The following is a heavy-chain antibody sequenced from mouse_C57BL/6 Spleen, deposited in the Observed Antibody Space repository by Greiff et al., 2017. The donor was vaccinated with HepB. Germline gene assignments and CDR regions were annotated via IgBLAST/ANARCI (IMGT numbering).Heavy chain of an antibody. Sequence: EVQLQQSGAELVRPGASVKLSCTASGFNIKDYYMHWVKQRPEQGLEWIGRIDPEDGDTEYAPKFQGKATMTADTSYNTAYLQLSSLTSEDTAVYYCTTGTGKYWYFDVWGTGTTVTVSS. J-gene: IGHJ1*03. CDR2: IDPEDGDT. V-gene: IGHV14-1*01. CDR1: GFNIKDYY. D-gene: IGHD4-1*01. CDR3: TTGTGKYWYFDV.